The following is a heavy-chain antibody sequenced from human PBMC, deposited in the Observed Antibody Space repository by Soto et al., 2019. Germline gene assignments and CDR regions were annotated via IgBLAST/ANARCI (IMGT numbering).Heavy chain of an antibody. Sequence: TGGSLRLSCAASGFTFSSYAMHWVRQAPGKGLEWVAVISYDGSNKYYADSVKGRFTISRDNSKNTLYLQMNSLRAEDTAVYYCARDGNSYDPLNYYYYYGMDVWGQGTTVTVSS. J-gene: IGHJ6*02. CDR2: ISYDGSNK. D-gene: IGHD5-12*01. V-gene: IGHV3-30-3*01. CDR1: GFTFSSYA. CDR3: ARDGNSYDPLNYYYYYGMDV.